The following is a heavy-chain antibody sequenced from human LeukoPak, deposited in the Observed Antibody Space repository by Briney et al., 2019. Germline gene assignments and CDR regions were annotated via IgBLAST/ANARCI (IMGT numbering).Heavy chain of an antibody. V-gene: IGHV4-59*11. Sequence: SETLSLTCTVSGDSINSHYWSWIRQPPGKGLEWIGYIYYSGSTNYNPSLKSRVTISVDTSKYQFSLKLSSVTAADTAVYYCAQGDVTYGMDVWGQGTTVTVSS. J-gene: IGHJ6*02. CDR2: IYYSGST. D-gene: IGHD4-11*01. CDR1: GDSINSHY. CDR3: AQGDVTYGMDV.